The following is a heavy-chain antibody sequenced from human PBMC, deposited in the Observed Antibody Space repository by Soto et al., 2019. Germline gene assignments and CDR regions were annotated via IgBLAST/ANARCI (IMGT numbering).Heavy chain of an antibody. Sequence: PGGSLRLSCAASGFTFSSYGMHWVRQAPGKGLEWMAVISYDGSNKYYADSVKGRFTISRDNSKNTLYLQMNSLRAEDTAVYYCAKDLSAKGIAVAAYYYYGMDVWGQGTTVTVSS. CDR1: GFTFSSYG. D-gene: IGHD6-19*01. CDR2: ISYDGSNK. CDR3: AKDLSAKGIAVAAYYYYGMDV. J-gene: IGHJ6*02. V-gene: IGHV3-30*18.